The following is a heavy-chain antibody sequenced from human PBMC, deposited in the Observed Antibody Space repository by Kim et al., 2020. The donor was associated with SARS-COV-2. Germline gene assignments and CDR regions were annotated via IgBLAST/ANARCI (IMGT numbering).Heavy chain of an antibody. Sequence: ASVKVSCKASGYTFTSYYMHCVRQAPGQGLEWMGIINPSGGSTSYAQKFQGRVTMTRDTSTSTVYMELSSLRSEDTAVYYCARPHKTGENYYYGMDVWGQGTTVTVSS. J-gene: IGHJ6*02. V-gene: IGHV1-46*01. D-gene: IGHD1-1*01. CDR2: INPSGGST. CDR1: GYTFTSYY. CDR3: ARPHKTGENYYYGMDV.